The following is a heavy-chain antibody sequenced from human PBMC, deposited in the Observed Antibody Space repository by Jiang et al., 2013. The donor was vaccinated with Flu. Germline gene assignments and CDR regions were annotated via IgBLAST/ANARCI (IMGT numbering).Heavy chain of an antibody. D-gene: IGHD4-23*01. J-gene: IGHJ4*02. CDR2: ISGSGGST. V-gene: IGHV3-23*01. Sequence: GLEWVSTISGSGGSTYYADSVKGRFTISRDNSKSTLYLQMNSLRADDTAVYYCDETQGDYGGNLNYFDYWGQGTLVAVSS. CDR3: DETQGDYGGNLNYFDY.